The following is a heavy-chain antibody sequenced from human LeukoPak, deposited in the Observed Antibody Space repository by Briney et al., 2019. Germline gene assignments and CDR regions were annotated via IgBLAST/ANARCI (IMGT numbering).Heavy chain of an antibody. CDR1: GGSISSNSYY. CDR2: IYYSGST. Sequence: SETLSLTCAVSGGSISSNSYYWGWIRQPPGKGLEWIGSIYYSGSTYYNPSLKSRVTISVDTSKNQFSLKLSSVTAADTAVYYCARRAPSGSVDYWGQGTLVTVSS. V-gene: IGHV4-39*07. J-gene: IGHJ4*02. D-gene: IGHD1-26*01. CDR3: ARRAPSGSVDY.